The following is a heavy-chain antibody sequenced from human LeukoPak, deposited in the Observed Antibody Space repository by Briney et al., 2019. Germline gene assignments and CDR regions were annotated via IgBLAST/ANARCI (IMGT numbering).Heavy chain of an antibody. Sequence: GSLRLSCAASGFTFSNYWMNWVRQPPGKGLEWIGSIYDSGSTYYNPSLKSRVTISVDTSKNQFSLKLNSVTAADTAVYYCARHYGPWGQGTLVTVSS. D-gene: IGHD3-10*01. CDR1: GFTFSNYW. V-gene: IGHV4-39*01. CDR2: IYDSGST. CDR3: ARHYGP. J-gene: IGHJ5*02.